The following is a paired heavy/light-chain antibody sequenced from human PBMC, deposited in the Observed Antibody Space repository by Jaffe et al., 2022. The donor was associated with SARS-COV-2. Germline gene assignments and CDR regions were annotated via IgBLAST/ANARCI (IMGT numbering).Heavy chain of an antibody. CDR2: ISYDGSNK. J-gene: IGHJ4*02. Sequence: QVQLVESGGGVVQPGRSLRLSCATSGFIFSSYGMHWVRQAPGKGLEGVADISYDGSNKYYADSVKGRFTISRDNSKNTLFLQMNSLRAEDTAVYYCAKDPLDSSGWLHPPYYWGQGTLVTVSS. D-gene: IGHD6-19*01. V-gene: IGHV3-30*18. CDR1: GFIFSSYG. CDR3: AKDPLDSSGWLHPPYY.
Light chain of an antibody. Sequence: SYELTQPPSVSVSPGQTASVTCSGDALSKQYAYWYQQKPGQAPVLVIYKDTERPSGIPARFSGSSSGTTVTLTISGVQAEDEADYYCQSAHSSGSWVFGGGTKLTVL. CDR1: ALSKQY. V-gene: IGLV3-25*03. CDR3: QSAHSSGSWV. J-gene: IGLJ3*02. CDR2: KDT.